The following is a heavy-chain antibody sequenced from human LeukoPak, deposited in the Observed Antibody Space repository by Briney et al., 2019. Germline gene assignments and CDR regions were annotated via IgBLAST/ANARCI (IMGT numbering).Heavy chain of an antibody. CDR3: AKAAGYDFWSGFLNWFDP. J-gene: IGHJ5*02. CDR2: ISAYNGNT. D-gene: IGHD3-3*01. Sequence: GASVKVSCKASGYTFTSYGISWVRQAPGQGLEWMGWISAYNGNTNYAQKLQGRVTMTTDTSTSTAYMELRSLRSDDPAVYYCAKAAGYDFWSGFLNWFDPWGQGTLVTVSS. CDR1: GYTFTSYG. V-gene: IGHV1-18*01.